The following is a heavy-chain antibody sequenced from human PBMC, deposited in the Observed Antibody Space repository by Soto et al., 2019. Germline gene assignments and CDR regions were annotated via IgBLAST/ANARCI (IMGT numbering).Heavy chain of an antibody. CDR3: ARRSGMLVSGASYYIFYGVDV. Sequence: QLQLQESGPGLVKASETLSLTCTVSGGSISSGSYYWGWVRQPPGKGLEWIGSVDYRGSTYYTPSRKRRLTLSVDASKDQYTLNLRFVTAADTALYYCARRSGMLVSGASYYIFYGVDVWGRGTTVIVSS. V-gene: IGHV4-39*01. D-gene: IGHD2-8*01. J-gene: IGHJ6*02. CDR2: VDYRGST. CDR1: GGSISSGSYY.